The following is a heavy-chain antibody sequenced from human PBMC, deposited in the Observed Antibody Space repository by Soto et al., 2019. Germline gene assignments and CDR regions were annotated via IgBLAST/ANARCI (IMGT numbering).Heavy chain of an antibody. CDR1: GYSFTSYW. V-gene: IGHV5-51*01. CDR2: IYPGDSDT. D-gene: IGHD4-17*01. J-gene: IGHJ6*02. Sequence: GESLKISCKGSGYSFTSYWIGWVRQMPGKGLEWMGIIYPGDSDTRYSPSFQGQVTISADKSISTAYLQWSSLKASDTAMYYCARQLRDYYYYYGMDVWGQGTTVTVSS. CDR3: ARQLRDYYYYYGMDV.